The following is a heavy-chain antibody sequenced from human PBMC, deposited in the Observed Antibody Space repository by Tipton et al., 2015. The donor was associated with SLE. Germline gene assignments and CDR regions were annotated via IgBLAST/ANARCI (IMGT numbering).Heavy chain of an antibody. CDR1: GYTFTSYG. CDR2: ISAYTGNT. Sequence: QLVQSGAEVKKPGASVKVSCKASGYTFTSYGISWVRQAPGQGLEWMGWISAYTGNTNYAQKLQGRVTMTTDTSTTTAYMELRSLRSDDTAVYYCARDSPYSGSFRYYYYYGLDVWGQGTTVPVSS. CDR3: ARDSPYSGSFRYYYYYGLDV. D-gene: IGHD1-26*01. J-gene: IGHJ6*02. V-gene: IGHV1-18*01.